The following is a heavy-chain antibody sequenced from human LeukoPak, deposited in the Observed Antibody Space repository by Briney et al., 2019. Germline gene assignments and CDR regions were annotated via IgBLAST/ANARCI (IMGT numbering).Heavy chain of an antibody. V-gene: IGHV1-2*02. CDR2: INPNSGGT. J-gene: IGHJ4*02. CDR3: ARVYSSGYYLEYYFDY. CDR1: GYTFTGYY. Sequence: ASVKVSCKASGYTFTGYYMHWVRQAPGQGLEWMGWINPNSGGTNYAQKFQGRVTMTRDTSISTAYMELSRLRSDDTAVYYCARVYSSGYYLEYYFDYWGQGTLVTVSS. D-gene: IGHD3-22*01.